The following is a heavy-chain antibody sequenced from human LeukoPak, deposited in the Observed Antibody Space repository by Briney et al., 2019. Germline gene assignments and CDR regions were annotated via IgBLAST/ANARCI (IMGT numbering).Heavy chain of an antibody. CDR3: ASTFEQWRPDGDYYGMDV. CDR1: GYTFTSYG. D-gene: IGHD6-19*01. Sequence: ASVKVSCKASGYTFTSYGISWVRQAPGQGLEWMGWISAYNGNTNYAQKLQGRVTMTTDTSTSTAYMELRSLRSDDTAVYYCASTFEQWRPDGDYYGMDVWGQGTTVTVSS. V-gene: IGHV1-18*01. J-gene: IGHJ6*02. CDR2: ISAYNGNT.